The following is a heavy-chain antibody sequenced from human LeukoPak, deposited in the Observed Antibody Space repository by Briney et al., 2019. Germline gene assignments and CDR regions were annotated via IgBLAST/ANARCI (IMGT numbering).Heavy chain of an antibody. Sequence: PGGSLRLSCSASGFTFSSYWMHWVRQPPGKGLVWGSCINSHGCTTSYADSVKGRFTISRDNAKNTLYLQMNSLRAEDTAVYYCARDRLVDDAFDIWGQGTMVTVSS. CDR1: GFTFSSYW. CDR3: ARDRLVDDAFDI. V-gene: IGHV3-74*01. J-gene: IGHJ3*02. CDR2: INSHGCTT. D-gene: IGHD3-10*01.